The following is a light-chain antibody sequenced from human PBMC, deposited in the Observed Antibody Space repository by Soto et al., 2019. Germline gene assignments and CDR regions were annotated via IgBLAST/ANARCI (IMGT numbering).Light chain of an antibody. CDR2: GTS. Sequence: EIVLTQSPGTLSLSPGERATLSCRASQSVSSSYLAWYQQKAGQAPRLLIYGTSSRATGIPDRFSGSGSGTNFALTISRLEHEDVAVYYCQQYGTSPLTFGGGTKVEIK. CDR3: QQYGTSPLT. V-gene: IGKV3-20*01. CDR1: QSVSSSY. J-gene: IGKJ4*01.